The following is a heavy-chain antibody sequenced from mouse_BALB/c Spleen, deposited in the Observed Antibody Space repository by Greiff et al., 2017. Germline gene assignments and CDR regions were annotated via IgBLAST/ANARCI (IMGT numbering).Heavy chain of an antibody. CDR1: GYSITSDYA. J-gene: IGHJ2*01. V-gene: IGHV3-2*02. CDR2: ISYSGST. Sequence: VQLQQSGPGLVRPSQSLSLTCTVTGYSITSDYAWNWIRQFPGNKLEWMGYISYSGSTSYNPSLKSRISITRDTSKNQFFLQLNSVTTEDTATYYCARGEVATRGYYFDYWGQGTTLTVSS. D-gene: IGHD1-1*01. CDR3: ARGEVATRGYYFDY.